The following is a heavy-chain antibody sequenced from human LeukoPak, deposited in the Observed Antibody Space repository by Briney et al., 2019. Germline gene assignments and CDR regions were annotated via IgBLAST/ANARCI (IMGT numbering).Heavy chain of an antibody. V-gene: IGHV1-46*01. D-gene: IGHD1-14*01. J-gene: IGHJ4*02. CDR1: GYTFTSYY. CDR3: ASEPLGRPRTYYFDY. CDR2: INPSGGST. Sequence: ASVKVSCKASGYTFTSYYMHWVRQAPGQGLEWMGIINPSGGSTSYAQKFQGRVTMTRDTSTSTVYMELSSLRSEDTAVYYCASEPLGRPRTYYFDYWGQGTLVTVSS.